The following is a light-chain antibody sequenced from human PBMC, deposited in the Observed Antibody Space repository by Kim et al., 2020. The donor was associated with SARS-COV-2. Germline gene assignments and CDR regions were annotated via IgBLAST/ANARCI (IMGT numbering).Light chain of an antibody. Sequence: PGERATLAGRASQSVRDRSLAWYQQRPGQAPRLLMIAASDRTTGIPDRFSGSGSGTDFTLTISRLEPEDYAVYYCHQYGTSPQTFGGGTKVDIK. CDR3: HQYGTSPQT. CDR1: QSVRDRS. V-gene: IGKV3-20*01. CDR2: AAS. J-gene: IGKJ4*01.